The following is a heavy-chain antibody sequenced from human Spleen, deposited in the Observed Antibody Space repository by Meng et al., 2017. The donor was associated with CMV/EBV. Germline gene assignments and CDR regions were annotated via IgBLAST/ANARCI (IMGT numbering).Heavy chain of an antibody. J-gene: IGHJ4*02. Sequence: SVKVSCKASGGTFSSYAISWVRQAPGQGLEWMGGIIPIFGTANYAQKFQDRVTLTTDRSTSTAYMELRNLRSDDTAVYYCARVEGPYSGIFYGVDYWGQGTLVTVSS. CDR1: GGTFSSYA. V-gene: IGHV1-69*05. CDR3: ARVEGPYSGIFYGVDY. CDR2: IIPIFGTA. D-gene: IGHD1-26*01.